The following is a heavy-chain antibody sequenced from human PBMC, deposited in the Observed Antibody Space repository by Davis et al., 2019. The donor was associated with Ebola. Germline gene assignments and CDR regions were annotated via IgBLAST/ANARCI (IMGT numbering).Heavy chain of an antibody. J-gene: IGHJ4*02. CDR3: AREGVHYYDSSGFV. D-gene: IGHD3-22*01. CDR1: GYTFTSYV. CDR2: IIPIFGTA. V-gene: IGHV1-69*13. Sequence: SVKVSCKASGYTFTSYVISWVRQAPGQGLEWMGGIIPIFGTANYAQKFQGRVTITADESTSTAYMELSSLRSEDTAVYYCAREGVHYYDSSGFVWGQGTLVTVSS.